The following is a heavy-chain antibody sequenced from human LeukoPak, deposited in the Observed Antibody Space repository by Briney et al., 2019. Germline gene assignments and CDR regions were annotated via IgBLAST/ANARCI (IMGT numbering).Heavy chain of an antibody. V-gene: IGHV3-69-1*01. CDR1: GFTFSSYA. CDR3: GREDCNNVRCYGASDA. Sequence: PGGSMRLSCVGSGFTFSSYAMNWVRQAPGKGLEWVSSISSNNNIYYADSVKGRFTISRDNAKNSLSLQMNSLRGEDTAVYYCGREDCNNVRCYGASDAWVQGTLVSASS. J-gene: IGHJ5*02. CDR2: ISSNNNI. D-gene: IGHD2-2*01.